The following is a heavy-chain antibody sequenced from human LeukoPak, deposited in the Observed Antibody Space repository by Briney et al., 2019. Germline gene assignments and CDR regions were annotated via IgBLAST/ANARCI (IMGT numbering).Heavy chain of an antibody. CDR3: AREGYYDSSGYNSGIYFDY. Sequence: GGSLRLPFAASGFTFSSYGMHWVRPAPGKGLELVVVKWYDGSNKYYADSVKGRFTISRDNSKNTLYLQMNSLRAEDMAVYYCAREGYYDSSGYNSGIYFDYWGEGTRVTVS. D-gene: IGHD3-22*01. V-gene: IGHV3-33*01. J-gene: IGHJ4*02. CDR1: GFTFSSYG. CDR2: KWYDGSNK.